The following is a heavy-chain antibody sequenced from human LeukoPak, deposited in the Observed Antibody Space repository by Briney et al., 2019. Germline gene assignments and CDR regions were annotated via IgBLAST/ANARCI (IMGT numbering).Heavy chain of an antibody. D-gene: IGHD2-2*01. CDR2: ISTSSSYI. V-gene: IGHV3-21*04. CDR3: ARDRIGYCSSTSCPNWFEP. Sequence: GGSLRLSCAASGFTFSNYSMNWVRQAPGKGLEWVSFISTSSSYIYYADSVKGRFTISRDNAKNSLYLQMNSLRAEDTALYYCARDRIGYCSSTSCPNWFEPWGQGTLVTVSS. J-gene: IGHJ5*02. CDR1: GFTFSNYS.